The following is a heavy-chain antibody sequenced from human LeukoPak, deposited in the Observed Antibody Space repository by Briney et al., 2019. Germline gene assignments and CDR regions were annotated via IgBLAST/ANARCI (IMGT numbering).Heavy chain of an antibody. Sequence: ASVKVSCKASGYTFTSYAMHLVRQAPGQRLEWMGWINAGNGNTKYSQKFQGRVTITRDTSASTAYMELSSLRSEDTAVYYCARDLRGSSWYWGAFDIWGQGTMVTVSS. CDR3: ARDLRGSSWYWGAFDI. CDR1: GYTFTSYA. J-gene: IGHJ3*02. CDR2: INAGNGNT. V-gene: IGHV1-3*01. D-gene: IGHD6-13*01.